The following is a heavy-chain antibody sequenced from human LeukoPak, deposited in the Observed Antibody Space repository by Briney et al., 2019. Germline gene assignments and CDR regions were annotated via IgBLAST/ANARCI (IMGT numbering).Heavy chain of an antibody. D-gene: IGHD3-22*01. V-gene: IGHV4-4*02. Sequence: SGTLSLTCAVSGGSIRSSNWWSWVRQPPGKGLEWIGEIYHSGSTNYNPSLKSRVTISVDTSKNQFSLKLSSVTAADTAVYYCASPDYYDSSGSTNWGQGTLVTVSS. J-gene: IGHJ4*02. CDR2: IYHSGST. CDR3: ASPDYYDSSGSTN. CDR1: GGSIRSSNW.